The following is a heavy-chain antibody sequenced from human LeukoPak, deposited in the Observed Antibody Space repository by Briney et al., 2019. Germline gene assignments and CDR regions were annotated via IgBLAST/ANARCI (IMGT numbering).Heavy chain of an antibody. CDR3: ATRRGGGPYYFDY. V-gene: IGHV3-9*01. D-gene: IGHD2-15*01. J-gene: IGHJ4*02. CDR1: GFNFNNYA. Sequence: GGSLRLSCAASGFNFNNYAMYWDRQAPGKGLEWVSGINWSGDNIAYADSVRGRFTISRDNSKNTLYLQMNSLRAEDTAVYYCATRRGGGPYYFDYWGQGTLVTVSS. CDR2: INWSGDNI.